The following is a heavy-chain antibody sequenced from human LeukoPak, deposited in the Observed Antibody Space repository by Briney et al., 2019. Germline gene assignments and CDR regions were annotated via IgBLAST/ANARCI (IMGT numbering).Heavy chain of an antibody. CDR2: IGTARDT. V-gene: IGHV3-13*01. CDR3: ARGPPRGKYYYMDV. J-gene: IGHJ6*03. Sequence: GGSLRLSCAASGFTFSSFDMHWVRQPTGQGLEGVSTIGTARDTYYPGSVEGRFTLSRDNAKNTLYLQMNSLTAGDTAVYYCARGPPRGKYYYMDVWGKGTTVTVSS. D-gene: IGHD1-1*01. CDR1: GFTFSSFD.